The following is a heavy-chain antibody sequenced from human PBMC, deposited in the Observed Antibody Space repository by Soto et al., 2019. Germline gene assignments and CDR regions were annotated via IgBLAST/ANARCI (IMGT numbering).Heavy chain of an antibody. Sequence: SPSDMIGCRLPPGKGLERVSVIYSGGSAYYADSVKGRFTISRDNSKNTLYLQMNSLRADDTVVYSCATDGYSYGGGYFHYWGQGP. J-gene: IGHJ4*02. CDR1: SPSD. CDR2: IYSGGSA. D-gene: IGHD5-18*01. CDR3: ATDGYSYGGGYFHY. V-gene: IGHV3-66*01.